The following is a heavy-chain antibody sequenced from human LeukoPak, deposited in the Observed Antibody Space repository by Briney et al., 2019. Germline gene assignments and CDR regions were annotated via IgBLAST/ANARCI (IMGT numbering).Heavy chain of an antibody. J-gene: IGHJ4*02. CDR2: IYRGEHT. CDR1: GGSISSSDW. V-gene: IGHV4-4*02. D-gene: IGHD2-2*01. CDR3: ARDPHCSSTNCPFDY. Sequence: KTSETLSLTCAVSGGSISSSDWWSWVRQPPGRGLEWIGYIYRGEHTNYNPSLKSRVTMSLDKSKNQFSLKLSSVTAADTAVYYCARDPHCSSTNCPFDYWGQGTLVIVSA.